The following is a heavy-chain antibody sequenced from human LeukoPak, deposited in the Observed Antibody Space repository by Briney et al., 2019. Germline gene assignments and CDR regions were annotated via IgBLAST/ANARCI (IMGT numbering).Heavy chain of an antibody. Sequence: PSQTLSLTCTVSGALISSGSYYWSRIRQPPGKGLEWIGEINHSGSTNYNPSLKSRVTISVDTSKNQFSLKLSSVTAADTAVYYCARGPGGYGSGSYLGVRRTHWFDPWGQGTLVTVSS. J-gene: IGHJ5*02. D-gene: IGHD3-10*01. CDR1: GALISSGSYY. CDR2: INHSGST. CDR3: ARGPGGYGSGSYLGVRRTHWFDP. V-gene: IGHV4-39*01.